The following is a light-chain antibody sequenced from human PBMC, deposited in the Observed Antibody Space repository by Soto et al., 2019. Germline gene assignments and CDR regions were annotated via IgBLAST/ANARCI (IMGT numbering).Light chain of an antibody. CDR3: LQRSVWRT. Sequence: EIVLTQSPATLALSPGERATLSCRASQSVRTYVAWYQQKPGQAPRLLIYDASHRATGIPARFSGSGSGTDFTLTISNLEPEDFAVYFCLQRSVWRTFGGGTRVEIK. CDR1: QSVRTY. V-gene: IGKV3-11*01. CDR2: DAS. J-gene: IGKJ4*01.